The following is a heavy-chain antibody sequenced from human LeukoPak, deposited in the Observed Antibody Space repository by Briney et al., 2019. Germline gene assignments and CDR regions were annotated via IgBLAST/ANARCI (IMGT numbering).Heavy chain of an antibody. CDR1: GGSFSGYY. CDR2: INHSGST. Sequence: SETLSLTCAVYGGSFSGYYWSWIRQPPGKGLEWIGEINHSGSTNYNPSLKSRVTISVDTSKNQFSLKLSSVTAADTAVYYCAGHGDITGTTSDYYYYMDVWGKGTTVTVSS. CDR3: AGHGDITGTTSDYYYYMDV. V-gene: IGHV4-34*01. J-gene: IGHJ6*03. D-gene: IGHD1-7*01.